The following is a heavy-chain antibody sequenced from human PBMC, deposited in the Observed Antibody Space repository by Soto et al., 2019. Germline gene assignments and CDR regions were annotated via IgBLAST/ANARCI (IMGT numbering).Heavy chain of an antibody. CDR3: ARRKGGWLKLPYLQQ. Sequence: SETLSLTCTVSGGSVSSGSYYWSWIRQPPGKGLEWIGYIYYSGSTNYNPSLKSRVTISVDTSKNQFSLKLSSVTAADTAVYYCARRKGGWLKLPYLQQWGQGNLVTV. J-gene: IGHJ1*01. CDR1: GGSVSSGSYY. CDR2: IYYSGST. D-gene: IGHD3-16*01. V-gene: IGHV4-61*01.